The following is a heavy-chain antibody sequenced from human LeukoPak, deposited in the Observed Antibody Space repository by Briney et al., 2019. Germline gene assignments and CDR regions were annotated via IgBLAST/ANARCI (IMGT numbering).Heavy chain of an antibody. CDR2: IKQDGSEK. CDR1: GFTFSSYE. J-gene: IGHJ4*02. V-gene: IGHV3-7*01. Sequence: GGSLRLSCAASGFTFSSYEMNWVRQAPGKGLEWVANIKQDGSEKYYVDSVKGRFTISRDNAKNSLYLQMNSLRAEDTAVYYCAKIAAAGSEDYWGQGTLVTVSS. CDR3: AKIAAAGSEDY. D-gene: IGHD6-13*01.